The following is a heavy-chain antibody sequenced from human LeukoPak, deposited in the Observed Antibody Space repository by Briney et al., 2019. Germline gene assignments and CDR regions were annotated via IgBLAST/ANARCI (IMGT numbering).Heavy chain of an antibody. CDR3: ARGIYSYVDMEYFDC. CDR1: GFSFIRYS. D-gene: IGHD3-16*01. CDR2: ISSYSNTI. V-gene: IGHV3-48*04. J-gene: IGHJ4*02. Sequence: GGSLRLSCAASGFSFIRYSMNWVRQVPGKGLALVSYISSYSNTIYYADSVKGRFTISRDNANNSLYLQMNSLRAEDTAVHYCARGIYSYVDMEYFDCWGQGTLVTVSS.